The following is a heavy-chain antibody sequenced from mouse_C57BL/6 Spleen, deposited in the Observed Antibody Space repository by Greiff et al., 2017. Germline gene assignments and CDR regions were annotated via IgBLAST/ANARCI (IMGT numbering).Heavy chain of an antibody. CDR1: GYAFSSYW. D-gene: IGHD2-2*01. CDR2: IYPGDGDT. V-gene: IGHV1-80*01. J-gene: IGHJ4*01. Sequence: QVQLQQSGAELVKPGASVKISCKASGYAFSSYWMHWVKQRPGKGLEWIGQIYPGDGDTNYNGKFKGKATLTADKSSSTAYMQLSSLTSEDSAVYFGARSDYGYDENAMDYWGQGTSVTVSS. CDR3: ARSDYGYDENAMDY.